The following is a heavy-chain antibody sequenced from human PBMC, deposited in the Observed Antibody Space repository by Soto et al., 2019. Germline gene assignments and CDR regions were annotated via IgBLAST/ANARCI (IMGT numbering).Heavy chain of an antibody. V-gene: IGHV3-66*01. J-gene: IGHJ4*02. CDR2: LYSGGST. D-gene: IGHD3-3*01. CDR1: GITFTNAW. Sequence: EVQLVESGGDLVKPGGCLRLSCAASGITFTNAWMSWVRQAPGKGLAWVSVLYSGGSTYYADSVKGRFTISRDNSKNTLYLQMNGLRAEDTAVYYCARSHLDFWSGYYVGFSYWCQGTLVTVSS. CDR3: ARSHLDFWSGYYVGFSY.